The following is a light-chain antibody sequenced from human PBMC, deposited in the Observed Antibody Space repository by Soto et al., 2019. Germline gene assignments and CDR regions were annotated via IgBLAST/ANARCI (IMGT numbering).Light chain of an antibody. V-gene: IGKV1-5*03. Sequence: DIQMTQSPSTLSASVGDRVTITCRASQSIDINLAWYQQKPGKAPNLLIYKASSLESGVPSRFSGSGSGTEFTLTISSLQPDDFATYYCQQYQHKSYPYTFGQGTKPEIK. CDR1: QSIDIN. J-gene: IGKJ2*01. CDR2: KAS. CDR3: QQYQHKSYPYT.